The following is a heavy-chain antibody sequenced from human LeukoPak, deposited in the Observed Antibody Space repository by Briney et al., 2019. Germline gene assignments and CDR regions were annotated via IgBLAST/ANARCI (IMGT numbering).Heavy chain of an antibody. CDR2: ISYDGSNK. Sequence: GGSLRLSCAASGFTFSSYGMHWVRQAPGQGLEWVAVISYDGSNKYYADSVKGRFTISRDNSKNTLYLQMNSLRAEDTAVYYCAKDQTRYGSGSHSHFDYWGQGTLVTVSS. J-gene: IGHJ4*02. CDR3: AKDQTRYGSGSHSHFDY. D-gene: IGHD3-10*01. V-gene: IGHV3-30*18. CDR1: GFTFSSYG.